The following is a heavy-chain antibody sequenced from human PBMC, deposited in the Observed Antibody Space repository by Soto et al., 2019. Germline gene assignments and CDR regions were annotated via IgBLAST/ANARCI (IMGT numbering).Heavy chain of an antibody. J-gene: IGHJ4*02. CDR3: ARDYGDYTQFDY. D-gene: IGHD4-17*01. Sequence: GGSLRLSCAASGFTFSSYAMSWVRQAPGKGLEWVSAISGSGGSTYYADSVKGRFTISRDNSKNTLYLQMNSLRAEDTAVYYCARDYGDYTQFDYWGQGTLVTVSS. CDR2: ISGSGGST. CDR1: GFTFSSYA. V-gene: IGHV3-23*01.